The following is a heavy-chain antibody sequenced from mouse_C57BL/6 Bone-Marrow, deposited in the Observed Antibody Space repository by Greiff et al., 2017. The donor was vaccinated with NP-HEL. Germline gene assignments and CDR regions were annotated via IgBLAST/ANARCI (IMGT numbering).Heavy chain of an antibody. CDR1: GFPITSGYY. J-gene: IGHJ1*03. D-gene: IGHD5-1-1*01. CDR2: ITHSGET. Sequence: QVQLKESGPGLVKPSQSLFLTCSITGFPITSGYYWIWIRQSPGKPLEWMGYITHSGETFYNPSLQSPISITRETSKNQFFLQLNSVTTEYTAMYYCAGEKNNYVWYFDVWGTGTTVTVSS. V-gene: IGHV12-3*01. CDR3: AGEKNNYVWYFDV.